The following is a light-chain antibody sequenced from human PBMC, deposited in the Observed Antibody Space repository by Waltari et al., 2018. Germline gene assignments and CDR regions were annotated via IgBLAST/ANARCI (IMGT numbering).Light chain of an antibody. J-gene: IGKJ1*01. CDR3: QQYNSYPWT. V-gene: IGKV1-5*03. Sequence: DIQMTQSPSTLSASVGDRVTITCRASQSLSSWLAWYQQKPGKAPKPLINKASSLESGVPSRFSGSGSGTEFTLTISSLQPDDFATYYCQQYNSYPWTFGQGTKVEIK. CDR1: QSLSSW. CDR2: KAS.